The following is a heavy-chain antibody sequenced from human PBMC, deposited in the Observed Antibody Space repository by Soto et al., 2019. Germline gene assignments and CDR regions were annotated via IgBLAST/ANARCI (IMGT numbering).Heavy chain of an antibody. CDR2: ISYDGSNK. V-gene: IGHV3-30-3*01. CDR1: GFTFSSYA. D-gene: IGHD2-15*01. J-gene: IGHJ4*02. Sequence: GGSLRLSCAASGFTFSSYAMHWVRQAPGKGLEWVAVISYDGSNKYYADSVKGRFTISRDNSKNTLYLQMNSLRAEDTAVYYCARARWQVAAPTDYFDYWGQGTLVT. CDR3: ARARWQVAAPTDYFDY.